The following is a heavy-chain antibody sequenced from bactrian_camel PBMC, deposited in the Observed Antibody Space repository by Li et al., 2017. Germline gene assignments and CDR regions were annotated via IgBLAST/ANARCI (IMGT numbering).Heavy chain of an antibody. V-gene: IGHV3S55*01. J-gene: IGHJ4*01. Sequence: VESGGGSAETGGSLRVSCRASGFRFADYALGWYRQAPGNECELLSTIDLDSYTYVADSVKGRFTISRDNAENTINLELNSLKTEDTAMYYCTPGVYWGQGTQVTVS. CDR2: IDLDSYT. D-gene: IGHD2*01. CDR1: GFRFADYA. CDR3: TPGVY.